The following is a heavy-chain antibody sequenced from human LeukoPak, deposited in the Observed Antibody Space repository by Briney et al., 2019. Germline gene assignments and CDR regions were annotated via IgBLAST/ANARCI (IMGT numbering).Heavy chain of an antibody. J-gene: IGHJ4*02. CDR1: GDSISSNSYY. Sequence: PSETLSLTCSVSGDSISSNSYYWGWIRQPPGRGLEWIGSIYYSGSTDYNPSLKSRATISVDTSKNQLSLKLRSVTAADTAVYYCARLNYGDYYFDYWGQGTLVTVSS. CDR3: ARLNYGDYYFDY. CDR2: IYYSGST. V-gene: IGHV4-39*01. D-gene: IGHD4-17*01.